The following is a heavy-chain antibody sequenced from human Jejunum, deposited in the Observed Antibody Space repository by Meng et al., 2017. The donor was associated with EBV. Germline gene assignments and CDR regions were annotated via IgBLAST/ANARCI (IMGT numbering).Heavy chain of an antibody. D-gene: IGHD1-14*01. CDR2: INQVGST. CDR1: PAFISSYEW. J-gene: IGHJ4*02. V-gene: IGHV4-4*02. CDR3: ARASSERLLDY. Sequence: VTLQEPGPGMVKPSGTLSLTCVGSPAFISSYEWWSWVRQPPGKGLEWLGEINQVGSTYYNPSLKSRVTISIDTSKRQFSLRLNSMTAADTAVYYCARASSERLLDYWGQGTLVTVSS.